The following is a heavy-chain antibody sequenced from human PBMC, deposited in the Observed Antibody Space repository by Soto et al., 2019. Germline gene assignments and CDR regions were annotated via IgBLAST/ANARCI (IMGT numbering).Heavy chain of an antibody. CDR1: GGSISSGGYY. Sequence: SETLSLTCTVSGGSISSGGYYWSWIRQHPGKGLEWIGYIYYSGSTYYNPSLKSRVTISVDTSKNQFSLKLSSVTAADTAVYYCARASAMNFDYWGQGTLVTVSS. CDR2: IYYSGST. J-gene: IGHJ4*02. V-gene: IGHV4-31*03. CDR3: ARASAMNFDY. D-gene: IGHD2-2*01.